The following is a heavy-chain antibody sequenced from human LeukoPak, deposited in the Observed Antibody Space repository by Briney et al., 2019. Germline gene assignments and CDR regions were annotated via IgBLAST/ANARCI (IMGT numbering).Heavy chain of an antibody. CDR1: GFTFSSYA. D-gene: IGHD3-22*01. Sequence: GGSLRLSCAASGFTFSSYAMSWVRQAPGKGLEWVSAISGSGGSTYYADSVKGRFTISRDNSKNTLYLQKNSLRAEDTAVYYCAKEHDLTAYYYDGETWGFDYWGQGTLVTVSS. CDR3: AKEHDLTAYYYDGETWGFDY. CDR2: ISGSGGST. V-gene: IGHV3-23*01. J-gene: IGHJ4*02.